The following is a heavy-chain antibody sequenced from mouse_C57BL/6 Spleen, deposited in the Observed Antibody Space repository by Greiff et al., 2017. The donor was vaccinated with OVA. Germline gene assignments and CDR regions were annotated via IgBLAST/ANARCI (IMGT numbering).Heavy chain of an antibody. Sequence: VKLQQPGAELVKPGASVKLSCKASGYTFTSYWMHWVKQRPGQGLEWIGMIHPNSGSTNYNEKFKSKATLPVDKSSSTAYMQLSSLTAEHSTVYYCARGPIYSGSSDGYFDVWGTGTTVTVSS. D-gene: IGHD1-1*01. V-gene: IGHV1-64*01. J-gene: IGHJ1*03. CDR2: IHPNSGST. CDR3: ARGPIYSGSSDGYFDV. CDR1: GYTFTSYW.